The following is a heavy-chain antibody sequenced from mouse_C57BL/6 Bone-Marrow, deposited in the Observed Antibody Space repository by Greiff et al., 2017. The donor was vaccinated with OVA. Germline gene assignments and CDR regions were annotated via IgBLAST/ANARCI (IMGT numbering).Heavy chain of an antibody. J-gene: IGHJ3*01. CDR3: AREDYDYDLFAY. CDR1: GFTFTDYY. D-gene: IGHD2-4*01. V-gene: IGHV7-3*01. CDR2: IRNKANGYTT. Sequence: EVQLVESVGGLVQPGGSLSLSCAASGFTFTDYYMSWVRQPPGKALEWLGFIRNKANGYTTEYSASVKGRFTISRDNSQSILYLQMNALRAEDSATYYCAREDYDYDLFAYWGQGTLVTVSA.